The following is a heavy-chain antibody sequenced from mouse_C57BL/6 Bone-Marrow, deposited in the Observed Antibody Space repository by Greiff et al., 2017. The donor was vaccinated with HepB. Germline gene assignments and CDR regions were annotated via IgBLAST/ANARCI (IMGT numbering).Heavy chain of an antibody. Sequence: QVQLQQSGAELMKPGASVKLSCKATGYTFTGYWIEWVKQRPGHGLEWIGEILPGSGSTNYNEKFKGKATYTADTSSNTAYMKLSSLTTEDSAIYYCAIYYYYGSSCVYYYDMDYWGKGTSVTVSS. CDR1: GYTFTGYW. D-gene: IGHD1-1*01. V-gene: IGHV1-9*01. J-gene: IGHJ4*01. CDR3: AIYYYYGSSCVYYYDMDY. CDR2: ILPGSGST.